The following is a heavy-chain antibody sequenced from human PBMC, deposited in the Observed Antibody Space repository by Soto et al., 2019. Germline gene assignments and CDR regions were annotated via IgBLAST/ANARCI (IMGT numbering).Heavy chain of an antibody. CDR1: GGTFSSYA. V-gene: IGHV1-69*12. Sequence: QVQLVQSGAEVKKPGSSVKVSCKASGGTFSSYAISWVRQAPGQGLEWMGGIIPIFGTANYAQKFQGRVTVPADESTRTAYLELGSLRSEDTAVYYCASRSGYCSGGSCYRYYFDYWGQGTLVTVSS. D-gene: IGHD2-15*01. J-gene: IGHJ4*02. CDR2: IIPIFGTA. CDR3: ASRSGYCSGGSCYRYYFDY.